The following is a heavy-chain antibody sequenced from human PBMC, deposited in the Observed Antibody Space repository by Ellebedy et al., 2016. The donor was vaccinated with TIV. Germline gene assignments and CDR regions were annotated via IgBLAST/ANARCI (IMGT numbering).Heavy chain of an antibody. CDR2: LYGDDRA. CDR1: GFTVSDNY. Sequence: GGSLRLSCAASGFTVSDNYMAWVRQAPGKGPEWVSILYGDDRAFYSDAVEGRFFISRDNSQNMLYLQMNSLGVEDTAVYFCARDVRPNIGNFWGQGTLVTVSS. J-gene: IGHJ4*02. D-gene: IGHD2/OR15-2a*01. V-gene: IGHV3-66*01. CDR3: ARDVRPNIGNF.